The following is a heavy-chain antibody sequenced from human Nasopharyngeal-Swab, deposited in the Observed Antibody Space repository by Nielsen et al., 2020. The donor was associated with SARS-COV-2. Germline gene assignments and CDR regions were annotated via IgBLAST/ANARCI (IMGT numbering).Heavy chain of an antibody. CDR3: ASGHTNGYPYHSYYYMDV. CDR2: ITYNGNT. V-gene: IGHV4-31*02. Sequence: WIRQPPGKGLEWIVFITYNGNTYYDPSLKSRVSLSLDTSGNQTSLNLTAATAADTAVYYCASGHTNGYPYHSYYYMDVWGKGTTVTVSS. J-gene: IGHJ6*03. D-gene: IGHD2-8*01.